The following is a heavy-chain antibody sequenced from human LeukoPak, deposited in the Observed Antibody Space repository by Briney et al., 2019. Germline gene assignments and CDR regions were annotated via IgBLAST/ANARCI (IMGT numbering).Heavy chain of an antibody. D-gene: IGHD3-10*01. CDR2: MNPKSGST. Sequence: ASVKVSCKASGYTFTSYDINWVRQAPGQGLEWMGWMNPKSGSTGYGQKFQGGVTMTRVTSITTAYMELRSLRSDDTAVYYCTKASLAFGTKYFDPWGQGTLVTISS. CDR3: TKASLAFGTKYFDP. J-gene: IGHJ5*02. V-gene: IGHV1-8*02. CDR1: GYTFTSYD.